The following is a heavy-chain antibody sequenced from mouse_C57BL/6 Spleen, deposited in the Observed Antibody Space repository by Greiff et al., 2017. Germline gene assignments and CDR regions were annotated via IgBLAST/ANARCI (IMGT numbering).Heavy chain of an antibody. J-gene: IGHJ2*01. CDR3: ARHYYGSSYGFDY. Sequence: EVQLQQSGPVLVKPGASVKMSCKASGYTFTDYYMNWVKQSHGKSLEWIGVINPYNGGTSYNQKFKGKATLTVDKSSSTAYMELNSLTSEDSAVYYCARHYYGSSYGFDYWGQGTTLTVSS. CDR2: INPYNGGT. V-gene: IGHV1-19*01. D-gene: IGHD1-1*01. CDR1: GYTFTDYY.